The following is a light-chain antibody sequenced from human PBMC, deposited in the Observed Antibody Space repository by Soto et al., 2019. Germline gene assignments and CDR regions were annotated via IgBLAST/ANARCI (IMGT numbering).Light chain of an antibody. CDR1: QSVSSSY. CDR3: QQYGSSPLT. CDR2: GAS. J-gene: IGKJ1*01. V-gene: IGKV3-20*01. Sequence: EIVLTQSPGTLSLSPGERATLSCRASQSVSSSYLAWYQQKPGQAPRLLIYGASSRATGIPDRFSGSGSETDFTLTISRLEPEEFAVYYCQQYGSSPLTFGQGTKVEIK.